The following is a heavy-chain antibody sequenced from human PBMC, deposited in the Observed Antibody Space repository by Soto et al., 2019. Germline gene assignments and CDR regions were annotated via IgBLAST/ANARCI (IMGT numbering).Heavy chain of an antibody. CDR2: ISGSGGST. J-gene: IGHJ4*02. CDR3: AKVPYDFWSGYYPPLYFDY. CDR1: GFTFSSYV. Sequence: EVHLLESGGGLVQPGGSLRLSCAASGFTFSSYVMSWVRQAPGKGLEWVSGISGSGGSTYYADSVKGRFTISRDNSKNTLYLQMNSLRAEDTAVYYCAKVPYDFWSGYYPPLYFDYWGQGTLVTVSS. V-gene: IGHV3-23*01. D-gene: IGHD3-3*01.